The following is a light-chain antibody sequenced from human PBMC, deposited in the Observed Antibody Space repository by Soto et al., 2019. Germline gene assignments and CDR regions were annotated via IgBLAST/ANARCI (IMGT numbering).Light chain of an antibody. Sequence: IVLTQSPGTLSLSPGERATLSCRASETVDSNSLAWYQQKPGQAPRLLIYAASRRAPGIPDRFIGSGSGTAFSLIITRLEPEDFAVYYCQQYGGSPSFTFVPGTRVDVK. J-gene: IGKJ3*01. CDR1: ETVDSNS. V-gene: IGKV3-20*01. CDR2: AAS. CDR3: QQYGGSPSFT.